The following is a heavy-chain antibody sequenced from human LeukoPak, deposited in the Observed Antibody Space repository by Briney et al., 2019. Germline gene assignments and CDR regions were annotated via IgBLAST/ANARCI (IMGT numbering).Heavy chain of an antibody. CDR2: IYYSGST. J-gene: IGHJ1*01. V-gene: IGHV4-39*01. D-gene: IGHD3-22*01. Sequence: SETLSLTCTVSGGSISSSSYYWGWIRQPPGKGPEWVGSIYYSGSTYFNPSLKSRVTISVDTSKNQFSLKLSFVTAADTAVYYCARIYYYDSSTYSPEYFQHWGQGTLVTVSS. CDR3: ARIYYYDSSTYSPEYFQH. CDR1: GGSISSSSYY.